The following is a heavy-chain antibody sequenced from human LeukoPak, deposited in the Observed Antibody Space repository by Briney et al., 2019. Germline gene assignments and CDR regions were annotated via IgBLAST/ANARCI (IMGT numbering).Heavy chain of an antibody. CDR2: MSSSSNYI. D-gene: IGHD6-19*01. Sequence: SGVSLRLSCAASGFTFSSYTMNWVRQAPGKGLEWVSSMSSSSNYIYYADSVKGRFTISRDNAKNSLYLQMNSLRAEDTAVYYCARDVTSGFLIHDGFDIWGQGTMVAVSS. CDR3: ARDVTSGFLIHDGFDI. V-gene: IGHV3-21*01. CDR1: GFTFSSYT. J-gene: IGHJ3*02.